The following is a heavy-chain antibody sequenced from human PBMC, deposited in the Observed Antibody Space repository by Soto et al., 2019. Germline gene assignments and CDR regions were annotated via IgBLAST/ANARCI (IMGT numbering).Heavy chain of an antibody. J-gene: IGHJ5*02. V-gene: IGHV3-21*01. CDR2: ISSGSAYI. Sequence: EVQLVESGGGLVKPGESLRLSCTFTFSSYSLNWVRQAPGKGLGWVSSISSGSAYIKYAASVKGRFTISRDNANNLLYLQMRSLRVDDSAVYYCTRDERGSYDNWFTPWRQGTLVTVSS. CDR1: TFSSYS. CDR3: TRDERGSYDNWFTP. D-gene: IGHD1-26*01.